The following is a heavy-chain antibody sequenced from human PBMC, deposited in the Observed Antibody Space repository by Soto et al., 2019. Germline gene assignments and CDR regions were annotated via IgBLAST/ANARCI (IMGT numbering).Heavy chain of an antibody. J-gene: IGHJ4*02. V-gene: IGHV4-59*01. D-gene: IGHD3-10*01. CDR2: IYYSGST. Sequence: SETLSLTCTVSGGSISSYYWSWIRQPPGKGLEWIGYIYYSGSTNYNPSLKSRVTISVDTSKNQFSLKLSSVTAADTAVYYCARSRGDYYGSGSPDYWGQGTLVTVSS. CDR3: ARSRGDYYGSGSPDY. CDR1: GGSISSYY.